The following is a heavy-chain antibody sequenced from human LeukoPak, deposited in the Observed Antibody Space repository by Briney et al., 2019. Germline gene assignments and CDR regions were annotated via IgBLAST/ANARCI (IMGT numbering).Heavy chain of an antibody. CDR2: ISGSGGST. V-gene: IGHV3-23*01. CDR1: GFTFSSYA. Sequence: GGSLRLSCAASGFTFSSYAMSWVRQAPGKGLEWVSAISGSGGSTYYADSVKGRFTISRDNSKNTVSLQINSLRVEDTAIYYCARDIELSTWGLGTLVTVSS. CDR3: ARDIELST. D-gene: IGHD5-12*01. J-gene: IGHJ3*01.